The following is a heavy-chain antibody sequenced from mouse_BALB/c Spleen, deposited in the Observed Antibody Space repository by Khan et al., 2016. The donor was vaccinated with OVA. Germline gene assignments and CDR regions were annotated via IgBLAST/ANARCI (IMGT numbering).Heavy chain of an antibody. CDR2: IWGDGNT. Sequence: VQLQESGPGLVAPSQSLSITCTVSGFSLTSYGVSWVREPPGKGLEWLGVIWGDGNTNFHSALRSRLSISKDNSKSQVFLKLNSLQTDDTATYYCAKDRGYYAVDYWGQGTSVTVSS. J-gene: IGHJ4*01. CDR3: AKDRGYYAVDY. CDR1: GFSLTSYG. V-gene: IGHV2-3*01.